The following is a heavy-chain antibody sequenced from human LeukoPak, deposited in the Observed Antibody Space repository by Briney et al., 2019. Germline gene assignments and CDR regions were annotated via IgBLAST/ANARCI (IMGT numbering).Heavy chain of an antibody. CDR3: ARHSGSGWQALGY. D-gene: IGHD6-19*01. CDR1: GYTFSNYG. V-gene: IGHV1-18*04. J-gene: IGHJ4*02. CDR2: TSYNGST. Sequence: ASVKVSCKASGYTFSNYGISWVRQAPGLGLEWMGWTSYNGSTNYAQKFQDRVTMTTDTSTTTAYMGLRSLESDDTAVYYCARHSGSGWQALGYWGQGTLVTVSS.